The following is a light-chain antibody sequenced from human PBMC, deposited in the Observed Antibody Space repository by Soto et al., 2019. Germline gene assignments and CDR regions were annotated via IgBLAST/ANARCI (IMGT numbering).Light chain of an antibody. CDR3: HPYHYRPPCT. CDR2: DVS. Sequence: ERVVTQSPGTLSVSPGERATLSCRASQSVNGNLAWYQQKPGQAHRLLIFDVSTRANGVPARFSGSGTGTEFTLTINSLQFEDFEVYYCHPYHYRPPCTFGQGTTVDIK. J-gene: IGKJ1*01. CDR1: QSVNGN. V-gene: IGKV3-15*01.